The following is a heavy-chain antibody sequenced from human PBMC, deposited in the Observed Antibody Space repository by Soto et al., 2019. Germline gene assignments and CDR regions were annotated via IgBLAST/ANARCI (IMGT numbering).Heavy chain of an antibody. CDR1: GFSLTTSGVG. D-gene: IGHD2-8*02. V-gene: IGHV2-5*02. J-gene: IGHJ4*02. CDR3: AHRVLRTVFELLTTTASYFDF. CDR2: IYWDDDK. Sequence: QITLNESGPTQVKPRQTLTLTCTFSGFSLTTSGVGVGWIRQSPGQAPEWLALIYWDDDKRYSPSLKSRLTITKDSSKHRLVLTMADLDPEHTANYYCAHRVLRTVFELLTTTASYFDFWGQGTPVAVSS.